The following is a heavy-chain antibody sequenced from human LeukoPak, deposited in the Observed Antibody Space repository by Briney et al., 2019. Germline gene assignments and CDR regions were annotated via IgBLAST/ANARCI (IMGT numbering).Heavy chain of an antibody. CDR3: ARSYLTGTTSYYYYYMDV. D-gene: IGHD1-7*01. CDR2: ISSSSSYI. CDR1: GLTFSSYS. J-gene: IGHJ6*03. Sequence: PGGSLRLSCAASGLTFSSYSMNWVRQAPGKGLEWVSSISSSSSYIYYADSVKGRFTISRDNAKNSLYLQMNSLRAEDTAVYYCARSYLTGTTSYYYYYMDVWGKGTTVTVSS. V-gene: IGHV3-21*01.